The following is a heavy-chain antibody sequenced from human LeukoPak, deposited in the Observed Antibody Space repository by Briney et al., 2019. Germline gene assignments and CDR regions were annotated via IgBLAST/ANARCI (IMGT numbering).Heavy chain of an antibody. CDR2: IKQDGCEK. J-gene: IGHJ4*02. V-gene: IGHV3-7*01. CDR1: GFTFSSYW. CDR3: ARGGTGVPFDY. Sequence: GGSLTLTCAASGFTFSSYWMSWVRHAPGKGLEWVANIKQDGCEKYYVPSVKDRFTISRDNAKNSLYLQMNSLRAEDTAVYYCARGGTGVPFDYWGQGTLVTVSS. D-gene: IGHD7-27*01.